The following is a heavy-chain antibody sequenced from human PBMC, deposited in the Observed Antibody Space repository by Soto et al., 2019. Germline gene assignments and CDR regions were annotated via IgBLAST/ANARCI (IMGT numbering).Heavy chain of an antibody. Sequence: SETLSVTCTVAGGSVSSSSSYWVWIRKPPGKWLEWIVSIYYSGSTYYNPSLKSRVTISVDTSKTQFSLKLSSVTAADTAVYYCARPAVTVYWYFDLWGRGTLVTVSS. V-gene: IGHV4-39*01. CDR2: IYYSGST. CDR1: GGSVSSSSSY. CDR3: ARPAVTVYWYFDL. J-gene: IGHJ2*01. D-gene: IGHD4-17*01.